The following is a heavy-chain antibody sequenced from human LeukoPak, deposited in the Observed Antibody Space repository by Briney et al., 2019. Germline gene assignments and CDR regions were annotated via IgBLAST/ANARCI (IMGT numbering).Heavy chain of an antibody. CDR3: ARRRWGYGSGSYDY. J-gene: IGHJ4*02. V-gene: IGHV4-38-2*02. CDR2: IYHSGST. Sequence: PSETLSLTCTVSGYSISSGYYWGWIRQPPGKGLEWIGSIYHSGSTYYNPSLKSRVTISVDTSKNQFSLRLISVTGADAAVYYCARRRWGYGSGSYDYWGQGTLVTVSS. D-gene: IGHD3-10*01. CDR1: GYSISSGYY.